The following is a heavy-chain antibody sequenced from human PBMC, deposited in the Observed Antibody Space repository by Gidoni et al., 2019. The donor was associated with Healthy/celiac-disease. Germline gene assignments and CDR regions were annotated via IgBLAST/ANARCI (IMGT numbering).Heavy chain of an antibody. D-gene: IGHD6-6*01. CDR2: ISGSGGST. V-gene: IGHV3-23*01. Sequence: EVQLLESGGGLVQPGGSLRLSCAASGVTFISYAMSWVRQAPGKGLEWVSAISGSGGSTYYADAVKGRFTISRDNSKNTLYLQMNSLRAEDTAVYYCAKDRFRIAARHSIDYWGQGTLVTVSS. J-gene: IGHJ4*02. CDR1: GVTFISYA. CDR3: AKDRFRIAARHSIDY.